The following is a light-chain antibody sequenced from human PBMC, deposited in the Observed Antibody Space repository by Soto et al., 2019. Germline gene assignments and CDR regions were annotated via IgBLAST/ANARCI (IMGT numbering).Light chain of an antibody. Sequence: EIVMTQSPATLSVSPGERATLSCRASQSVSSNLAWYQQKPGQAPRLLIYGASTRATGIPARFSGSGSGTYFTLTISSLQSEDFAVYYCQQYNNWPPWTIGQGTKVDIK. CDR3: QQYNNWPPWT. J-gene: IGKJ1*01. CDR2: GAS. V-gene: IGKV3-15*01. CDR1: QSVSSN.